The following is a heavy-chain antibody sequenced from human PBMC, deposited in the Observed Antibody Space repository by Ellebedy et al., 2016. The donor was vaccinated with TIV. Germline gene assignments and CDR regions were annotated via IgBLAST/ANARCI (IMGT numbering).Heavy chain of an antibody. Sequence: GESLKISCAASGFTFTTYTMNWVSQAPGKGLEWVSSISSSSYYIYYADSLKYRFTISRDNAKNSLYLQVNSLRAEDTAVYYCARFYDSSESDPFDIWGQGTMVTVSS. J-gene: IGHJ3*02. CDR1: GFTFTTYT. V-gene: IGHV3-21*01. CDR2: ISSSSYYI. CDR3: ARFYDSSESDPFDI. D-gene: IGHD3-22*01.